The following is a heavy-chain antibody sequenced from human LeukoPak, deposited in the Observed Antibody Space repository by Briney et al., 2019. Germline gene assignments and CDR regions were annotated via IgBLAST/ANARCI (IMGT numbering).Heavy chain of an antibody. D-gene: IGHD2-15*01. V-gene: IGHV3-30*04. CDR2: ISYDGSNR. Sequence: PGRSLRLSCAASGFTFSSYATHWVRQAPGKGLEWVAVISYDGSNRYYADSVKGRFTISRDNSKNTLYLQMNSLRAEDTAVYYCAREGVGCSGGSCYNWFDPWGQGTLVTVSS. CDR1: GFTFSSYA. CDR3: AREGVGCSGGSCYNWFDP. J-gene: IGHJ5*02.